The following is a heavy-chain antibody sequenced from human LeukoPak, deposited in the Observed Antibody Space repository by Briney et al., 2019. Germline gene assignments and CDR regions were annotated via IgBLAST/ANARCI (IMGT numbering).Heavy chain of an antibody. Sequence: GGSLRLSCAASGFTFSSYGMHWVRQAPGKGLEWVAVISYDGSNKYYADSVKGRFTISGDNSKNTLYLQMNSLRAEDTAVYYCAKDSRRYSTTVTTDFDYWGQGTLVTVSS. J-gene: IGHJ4*02. D-gene: IGHD4-17*01. CDR3: AKDSRRYSTTVTTDFDY. V-gene: IGHV3-30*18. CDR2: ISYDGSNK. CDR1: GFTFSSYG.